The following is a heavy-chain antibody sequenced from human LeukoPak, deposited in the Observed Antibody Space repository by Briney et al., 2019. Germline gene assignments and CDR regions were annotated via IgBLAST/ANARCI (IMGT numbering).Heavy chain of an antibody. CDR1: GYSFGSYW. CDR3: ARAGRDGYNQNFDH. Sequence: GESLKISCKGLGYSFGSYWNAWVRQRPGKGLEWMGIIYPGGSETRYDPSFQGQVTISADSSTSTAYLQWSSLRASDTAMYYCARAGRDGYNQNFDHWGQGTLVTVSS. V-gene: IGHV5-51*01. J-gene: IGHJ4*02. D-gene: IGHD5-24*01. CDR2: IYPGGSET.